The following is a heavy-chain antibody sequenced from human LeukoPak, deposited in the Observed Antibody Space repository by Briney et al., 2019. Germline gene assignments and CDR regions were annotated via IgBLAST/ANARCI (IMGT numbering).Heavy chain of an antibody. J-gene: IGHJ6*02. CDR3: AKDRGYDFSYGLDV. V-gene: IGHV3-23*01. D-gene: IGHD5-12*01. CDR1: GFTFSSYG. CDR2: ISGSGDTT. Sequence: GGSRRLSCAASGFTFSSYGKSWVRQGPGKGLEWVAGISGSGDTTFYAESVQGRFTISRDNSKNTVYLQMNSLRVEDTAVYYSAKDRGYDFSYGLDVWGQGTTVTVSS.